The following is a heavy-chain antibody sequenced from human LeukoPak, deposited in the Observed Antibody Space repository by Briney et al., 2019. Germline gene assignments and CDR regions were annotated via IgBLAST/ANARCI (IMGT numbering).Heavy chain of an antibody. CDR2: INHSGST. D-gene: IGHD1-26*01. CDR1: GGSFSGYY. CDR3: ARGAGIVGATTSNNWFDP. Sequence: SETLSLTCAVYGGSFSGYYWRWIRQPPGKGLEWIVEINHSGSTNYNPSLKSRVTISVDTSKNQFSLKLSSVTAADTAVYYCARGAGIVGATTSNNWFDPWGQGTLVTVSS. V-gene: IGHV4-34*01. J-gene: IGHJ5*02.